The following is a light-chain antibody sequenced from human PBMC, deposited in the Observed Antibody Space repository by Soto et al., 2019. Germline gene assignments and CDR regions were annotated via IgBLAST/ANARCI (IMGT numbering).Light chain of an antibody. Sequence: EVVMTQSPATLSVSPGERATLSCRASQSVKSALAWYQQKPGQAPSLLIYDASTRVFGIPARLTGSGSGTEFTLTISSLQSEDFAVYYCQQYSKWPITFGQGTRLEIK. V-gene: IGKV3D-15*01. CDR1: QSVKSA. J-gene: IGKJ5*01. CDR2: DAS. CDR3: QQYSKWPIT.